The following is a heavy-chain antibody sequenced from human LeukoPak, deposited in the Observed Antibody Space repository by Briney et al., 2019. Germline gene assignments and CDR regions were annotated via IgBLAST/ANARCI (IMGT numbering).Heavy chain of an antibody. D-gene: IGHD3-10*01. CDR1: GDSISSNDYY. V-gene: IGHV4-39*07. CDR2: IYYSGST. Sequence: SETLSLTCTVSGDSISSNDYYWGRIRQPPGKGLEWIGSIYYSGSTYYNPSLKSRITISVDTSKNQFSLKLTSVTAADTAVYYCARASRGHDYWGQGTLVTVSS. CDR3: ARASRGHDY. J-gene: IGHJ4*02.